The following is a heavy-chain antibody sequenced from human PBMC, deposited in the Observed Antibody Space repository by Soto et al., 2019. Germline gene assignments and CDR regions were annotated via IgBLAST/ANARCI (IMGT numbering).Heavy chain of an antibody. CDR3: TRGLYYYGSGSYTFDY. CDR1: GFTFGDYA. Sequence: GESLKISCTASGFTFGDYAMSWFRQAPGKGLEWVGFIRSKAYGGTTEYAASVKGRFTISRDDSKSIAYLQMNSLKTEDTAVYYCTRGLYYYGSGSYTFDYWGQGTLVTVSS. D-gene: IGHD3-10*01. V-gene: IGHV3-49*03. CDR2: IRSKAYGGTT. J-gene: IGHJ4*02.